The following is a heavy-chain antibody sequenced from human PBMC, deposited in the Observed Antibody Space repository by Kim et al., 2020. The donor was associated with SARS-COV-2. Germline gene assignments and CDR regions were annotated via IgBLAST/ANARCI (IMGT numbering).Heavy chain of an antibody. CDR3: ARAIVVVLAAAANNWFDP. J-gene: IGHJ5*02. Sequence: SETLSLTCAVYGGSFSGYYWSWIRQPPGKGLEWIGEINHSGSTNYNPSLKSRVTISVDTSKNQFSLKLSSVTAADTAVYYCARAIVVVLAAAANNWFDPWGQGTLVTVSS. CDR1: GGSFSGYY. D-gene: IGHD2-2*01. CDR2: INHSGST. V-gene: IGHV4-34*01.